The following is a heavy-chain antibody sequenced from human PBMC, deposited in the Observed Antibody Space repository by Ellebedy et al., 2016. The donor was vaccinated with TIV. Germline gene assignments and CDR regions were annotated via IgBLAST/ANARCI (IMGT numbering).Heavy chain of an antibody. V-gene: IGHV4-61*01. CDR2: IYYSGST. CDR3: ARNYGDYVFDY. J-gene: IGHJ4*02. Sequence: SETLSLTXTVSGGSVSSGSYYWSWIRQPPGKGLEWIGYIYYSGSTNYNPSLKSRVTISVDTSKNQFSLKLSSVTAADTAVYYCARNYGDYVFDYWGQGTLVTVSS. D-gene: IGHD4-17*01. CDR1: GGSVSSGSYY.